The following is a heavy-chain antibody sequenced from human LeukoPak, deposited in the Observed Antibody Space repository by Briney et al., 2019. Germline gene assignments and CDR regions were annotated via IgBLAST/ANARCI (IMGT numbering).Heavy chain of an antibody. CDR3: ARGIVVKPSANWFDP. D-gene: IGHD2-2*01. Sequence: ASVKVSCKASGYTFTGYYMHWVRQAPGQGLEWMGWINPNSGGTNYAQKFQGWVTMTRDTSISTAYMELSSLRFEDTAVYYCARGIVVKPSANWFDPWGQGTPVTVSS. CDR1: GYTFTGYY. J-gene: IGHJ5*02. V-gene: IGHV1-2*04. CDR2: INPNSGGT.